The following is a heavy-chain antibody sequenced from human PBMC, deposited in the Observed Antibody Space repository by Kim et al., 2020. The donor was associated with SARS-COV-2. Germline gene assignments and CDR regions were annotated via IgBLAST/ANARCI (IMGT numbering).Heavy chain of an antibody. Sequence: KFQGRVTITRDTSASTAYMELSSLRSEDTAVYYCARERATLNYYYYGMDVWGQGTTVTVSS. D-gene: IGHD2-15*01. CDR3: ARERATLNYYYYGMDV. J-gene: IGHJ6*02. V-gene: IGHV1-3*01.